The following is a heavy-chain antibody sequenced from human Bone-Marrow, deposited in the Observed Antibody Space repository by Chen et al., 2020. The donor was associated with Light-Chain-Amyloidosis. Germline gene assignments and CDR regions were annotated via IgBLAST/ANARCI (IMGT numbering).Heavy chain of an antibody. CDR1: GFTFSGYW. Sequence: EGQLVQSGGGLVQPGGSLRLSCEASGFTFSGYWMSWVRQAPGKGLEWVANIKQSGSDKDYLGSVKGRFTISRDNGKNSLYLQMNNLRAEDTAVYYCARVGDGSNRSEALEIWGQGTMVTVSS. J-gene: IGHJ3*02. CDR2: IKQSGSDK. V-gene: IGHV3-7*01. D-gene: IGHD3-10*01. CDR3: ARVGDGSNRSEALEI.